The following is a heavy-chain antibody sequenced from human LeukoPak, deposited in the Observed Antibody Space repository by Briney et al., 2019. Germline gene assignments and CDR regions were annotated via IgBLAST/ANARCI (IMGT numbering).Heavy chain of an antibody. V-gene: IGHV4-30-4*01. CDR1: GGSISSGDYY. J-gene: IGHJ3*02. CDR2: IYYSGST. D-gene: IGHD1-1*01. Sequence: SETLSLTCTVSGGSISSGDYYWSWIRHPPGKGLEWIGYIYYSGSTYYNPSLKRRVTISVDTSKNQFSLKLSSVTAADTAVYFCARDPPTTENSDAFDIWGQGRIVTVSS. CDR3: ARDPPTTENSDAFDI.